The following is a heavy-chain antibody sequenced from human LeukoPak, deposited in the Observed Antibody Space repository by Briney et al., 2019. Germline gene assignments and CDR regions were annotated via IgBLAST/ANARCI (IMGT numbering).Heavy chain of an antibody. CDR3: ARDRLLEDRDYSYYYYMDV. V-gene: IGHV3-20*01. J-gene: IGHJ6*03. D-gene: IGHD1-1*01. CDR2: INWNGGST. Sequence: PGGSLRLSCAASGFSFDDYGMSWVRQAPGKGLEWVSGINWNGGSTGYADSVKGRFTISRDNAKNSLYLQMNSLGAEDTAVYHCARDRLLEDRDYSYYYYMDVWGKGTTVTVSS. CDR1: GFSFDDYG.